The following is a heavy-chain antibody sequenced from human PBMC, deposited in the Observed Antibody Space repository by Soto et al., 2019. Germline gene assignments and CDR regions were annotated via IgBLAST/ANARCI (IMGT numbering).Heavy chain of an antibody. J-gene: IGHJ4*02. CDR3: ARDYYDSSGYYSWRDY. D-gene: IGHD3-22*01. Sequence: ASVKVSCKASGYTFTSYGIIWVRQAPGQGLEWMGWLSAYNGNTNYAQKLQGRVTMTTDTSTSTAYMELRSLRSDDTAVYYCARDYYDSSGYYSWRDYWGQGTLVTVSS. V-gene: IGHV1-18*01. CDR2: LSAYNGNT. CDR1: GYTFTSYG.